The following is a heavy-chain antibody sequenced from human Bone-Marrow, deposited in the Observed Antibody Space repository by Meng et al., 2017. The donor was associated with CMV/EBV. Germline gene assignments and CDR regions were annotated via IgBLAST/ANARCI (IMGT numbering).Heavy chain of an antibody. CDR1: GFTFSSYG. CDR2: IWYDGSNK. CDR3: AQEVGNGRYRNAFDI. J-gene: IGHJ3*02. D-gene: IGHD1-26*01. Sequence: GESLKISCAASGFTFSSYGMHWVRQAPGKGLEWVAVIWYDGSNKYYADSVKGRFTISRDTSKNTLYLQMNSLRAEDTAVYYCAQEVGNGRYRNAFDIWGQGTMVTVSS. V-gene: IGHV3-33*06.